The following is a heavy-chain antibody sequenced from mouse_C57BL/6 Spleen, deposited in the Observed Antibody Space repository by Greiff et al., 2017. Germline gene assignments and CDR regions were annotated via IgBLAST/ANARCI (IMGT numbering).Heavy chain of an antibody. J-gene: IGHJ2*01. CDR3: ARNGDYSNYFDD. V-gene: IGHV2-9-1*01. CDR1: GFSLTSYA. CDR2: LWTGGGT. Sequence: QVQLMESGPGLVAPSQSLSITCTFSGFSLTSYAISWVRQPPGTGLEWLGVLWTGGGTNYNSALKSRLSISKDNSKSQVFLKRNSLQTDDTARYYCARNGDYSNYFDDWGQGTTLTGSS. D-gene: IGHD2-5*01.